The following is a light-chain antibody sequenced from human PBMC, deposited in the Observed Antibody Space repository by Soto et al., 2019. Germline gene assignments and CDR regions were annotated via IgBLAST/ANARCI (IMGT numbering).Light chain of an antibody. J-gene: IGKJ1*01. CDR1: QGISSY. CDR3: QQLNSYPIT. V-gene: IGKV1-9*01. CDR2: AAS. Sequence: DIQLTQSPSFLSASLGDRVTITCRASQGISSYLSWYQQKPGKAPKLLIYAASTLQSGVPSRFSGSGSGTEFTLTISSLQPEDFATYYCQQLNSYPITFGQGTKVDI.